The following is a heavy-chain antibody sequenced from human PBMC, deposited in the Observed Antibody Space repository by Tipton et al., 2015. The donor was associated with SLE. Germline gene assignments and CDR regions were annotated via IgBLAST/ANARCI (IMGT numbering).Heavy chain of an antibody. D-gene: IGHD2-15*01. Sequence: LSLTCPVSGGSIRSYYWSWIRQAPGKGLEWIGYISNRGTTNYNPSLKSRVTISVDTSKNQFSLKLRSVTAADTAVYYCAGAWQGYCSGGTCYVLDYWGQGTLVTVSS. J-gene: IGHJ4*02. V-gene: IGHV4-59*01. CDR3: AGAWQGYCSGGTCYVLDY. CDR1: GGSIRSYY. CDR2: ISNRGTT.